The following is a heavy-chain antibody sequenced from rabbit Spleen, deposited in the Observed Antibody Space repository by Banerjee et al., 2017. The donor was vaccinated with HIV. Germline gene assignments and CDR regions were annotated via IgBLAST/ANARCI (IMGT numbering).Heavy chain of an antibody. V-gene: IGHV1S40*01. CDR3: ARDVAGYAAYGDDNL. Sequence: QSLEESGGDLVKPGASLTLTCTASGFSFSSRYYMSWVRQAPGKGLEWIACIDAGGSGITYYASWAKGRFTISKTSSTTVTLQMTSLTVADTATYFCARDVAGYAAYGDDNLWGQGTLVTVS. CDR2: IDAGGSGIT. J-gene: IGHJ4*01. CDR1: GFSFSSRYY. D-gene: IGHD6-1*01.